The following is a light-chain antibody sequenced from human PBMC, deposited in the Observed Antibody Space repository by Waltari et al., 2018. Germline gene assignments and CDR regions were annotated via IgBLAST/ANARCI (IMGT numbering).Light chain of an antibody. CDR2: YSS. CDR3: QVWDSSTDHWL. V-gene: IGLV3-21*04. Sequence: SYVLTQSPSVSVAPGKTATVTCGGGELENKNVHWYQQKPGQAPVWVIYYSSDRPSGIPERFSGSNSGNTATLTISRVEAGDEADYYCQVWDSSTDHWLFGGGTKLTVL. J-gene: IGLJ3*02. CDR1: ELENKN.